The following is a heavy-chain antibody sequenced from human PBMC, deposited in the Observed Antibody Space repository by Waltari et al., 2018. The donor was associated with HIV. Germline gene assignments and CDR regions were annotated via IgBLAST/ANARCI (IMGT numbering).Heavy chain of an antibody. Sequence: QPAEPGGALVQPGGSLSPSCAPSAFTSAAHHLNCIRQAPGKGLGLLSYITCSDSVINYAESVKGRFTVSRDDAKNSLYLQMESLRAEDTAVYFCARSHCNCKSCFLSFHFDMDVWGRGTTVTVSS. D-gene: IGHD2-2*01. V-gene: IGHV3-11*01. CDR2: ITCSDSVI. CDR3: ARSHCNCKSCFLSFHFDMDV. CDR1: AFTSAAHH. J-gene: IGHJ6*02.